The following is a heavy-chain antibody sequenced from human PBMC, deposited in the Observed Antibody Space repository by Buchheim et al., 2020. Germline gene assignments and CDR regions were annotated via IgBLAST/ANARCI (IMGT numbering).Heavy chain of an antibody. CDR1: GFTFNKYA. Sequence: QVQLVESGGGVVQPGRSLRLSCAASGFTFNKYAIHWVRQAPGKGLEWVAVISYDGSNKYYADSVKGRFTISRDNSKNTVYVQMNSLRVEDTAVYFCARGGLWTGYYLADYWGQGTL. D-gene: IGHD3/OR15-3a*01. CDR2: ISYDGSNK. V-gene: IGHV3-30-3*01. CDR3: ARGGLWTGYYLADY. J-gene: IGHJ4*02.